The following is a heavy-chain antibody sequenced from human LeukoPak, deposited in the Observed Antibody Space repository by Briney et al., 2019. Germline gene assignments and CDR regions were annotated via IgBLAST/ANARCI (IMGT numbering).Heavy chain of an antibody. D-gene: IGHD3-16*01. V-gene: IGHV4-59*12. J-gene: IGHJ3*02. CDR3: ARGGGSNRSNNALDI. CDR2: IDYSAST. Sequence: SETLSLTCTVSGGSISTYYWSWIRQPPGKGLEWIAYIDYSASTNYNPSLESRVTISVDTSKNQFSLKLNSVTAADTAVYYCARGGGSNRSNNALDIWGQGTMVTVSS. CDR1: GGSISTYY.